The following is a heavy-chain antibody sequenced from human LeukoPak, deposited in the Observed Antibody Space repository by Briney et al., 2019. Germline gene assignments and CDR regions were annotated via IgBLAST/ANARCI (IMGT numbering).Heavy chain of an antibody. Sequence: GGSLRLSCAASGFTFSSYAMHWVRQAPGKGLEWVGSIRSKAYGGTTEYAASVKGRITISRDDSKSIAYLQMNSLKTEDTAVYYCIRKIDYFDYWGQGTLVTVSS. CDR1: GFTFSSYA. CDR2: IRSKAYGGTT. J-gene: IGHJ4*02. D-gene: IGHD3-22*01. CDR3: IRKIDYFDY. V-gene: IGHV3-49*04.